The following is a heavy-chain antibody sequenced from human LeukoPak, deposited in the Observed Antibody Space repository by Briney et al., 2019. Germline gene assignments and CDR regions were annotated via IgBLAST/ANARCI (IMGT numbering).Heavy chain of an antibody. D-gene: IGHD2-15*01. Sequence: GRSLRLSCVASGFSFSGYAIHWVRQAPGKGLEWVALISYNGGRKEYADSVKGRFTIDRDNSKNTVYLQMNSLRAEDTAVYYCARVGWVGVVVAARGYFDYWGQGTLVTVSS. V-gene: IGHV3-30*04. CDR1: GFSFSGYA. CDR2: ISYNGGRK. J-gene: IGHJ4*02. CDR3: ARVGWVGVVVAARGYFDY.